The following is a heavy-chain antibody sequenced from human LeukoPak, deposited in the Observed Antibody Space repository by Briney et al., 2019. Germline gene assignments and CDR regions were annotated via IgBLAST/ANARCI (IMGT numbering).Heavy chain of an antibody. Sequence: PGGSLRLSCAASGFSFSTYAMGWVRQAPGKGLEWVSIISDNGVYAYYADSVKGRFTISRDNSKDTLHLQMNSLRAEDTAVYYCSKRDIVAGVVDRWGQGALVTVSS. CDR1: GFSFSTYA. CDR3: SKRDIVAGVVDR. CDR2: ISDNGVYA. J-gene: IGHJ4*02. V-gene: IGHV3-23*01. D-gene: IGHD5-12*01.